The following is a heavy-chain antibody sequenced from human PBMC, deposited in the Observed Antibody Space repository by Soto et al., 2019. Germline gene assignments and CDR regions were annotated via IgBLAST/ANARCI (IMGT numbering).Heavy chain of an antibody. D-gene: IGHD2-2*01. CDR3: ARDPDIVVVPAAMSHWFDP. J-gene: IGHJ5*02. CDR2: ISAYNGNT. CDR1: GYTFTSYG. Sequence: QVQLVQSGAEVKKPGASVKVSCKASGYTFTSYGISWVRQAPGQGLEWMGWISAYNGNTNYAQKFQGRVTMTTDTSTSTAYMELRSLRSDDTAVYYCARDPDIVVVPAAMSHWFDPWGQGTLVTVSS. V-gene: IGHV1-18*01.